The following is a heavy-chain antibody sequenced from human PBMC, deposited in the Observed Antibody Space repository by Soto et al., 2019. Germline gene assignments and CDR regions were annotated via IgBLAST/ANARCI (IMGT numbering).Heavy chain of an antibody. CDR2: IGAGNGNT. J-gene: IGHJ4*02. V-gene: IGHV1-3*01. CDR3: ARDPPAAGPNFDY. CDR1: GYTFTSYA. Sequence: ASVKVSCKASGYTFTSYAMHWVRQAPGQGLEWMGYIGAGNGNTKYSQKLQDRVTFARDTSANTVYMDLSSLSSEDTAVYYCARDPPAAGPNFDYWGQGTLVTVSS. D-gene: IGHD6-13*01.